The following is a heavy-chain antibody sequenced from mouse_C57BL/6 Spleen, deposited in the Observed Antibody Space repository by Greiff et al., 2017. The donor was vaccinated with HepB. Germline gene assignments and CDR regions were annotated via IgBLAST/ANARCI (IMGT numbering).Heavy chain of an antibody. V-gene: IGHV14-4*01. CDR3: TTSPHYYGSSYEGY. J-gene: IGHJ2*01. CDR2: IDPENGDT. CDR1: GFNIKDDY. Sequence: EVQLQQSGAELVRPGASVKLSCTASGFNIKDDYMHWVKQRPEQGLEWIGWIDPENGDTEYASKFQGKATITADTSSNTAYLQLSSLTSEDTAVYYCTTSPHYYGSSYEGYWGQGTTLTVSS. D-gene: IGHD1-1*01.